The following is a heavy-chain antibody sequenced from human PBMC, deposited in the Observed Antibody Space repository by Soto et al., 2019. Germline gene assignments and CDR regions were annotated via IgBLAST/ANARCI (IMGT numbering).Heavy chain of an antibody. D-gene: IGHD6-13*01. CDR3: ARDLAGYSSSWSTAGFYYYYGMDV. V-gene: IGHV3-7*03. CDR1: GFTFSSYW. CDR2: IKQDGSEK. J-gene: IGHJ6*02. Sequence: SLRLSCAASGFTFSSYWMSWVRQAPGKGLEWVANIKQDGSEKYYVDSVKGRFTISRDNAKNSLYLQMNSLRAEDTAVYYCARDLAGYSSSWSTAGFYYYYGMDVWGQGTRVTVSS.